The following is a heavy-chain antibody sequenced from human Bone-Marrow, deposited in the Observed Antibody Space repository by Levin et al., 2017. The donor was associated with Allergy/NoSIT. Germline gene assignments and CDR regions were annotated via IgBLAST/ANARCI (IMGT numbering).Heavy chain of an antibody. CDR3: ARDSSMVRGVMSAFDI. CDR2: ISYDGSNK. Sequence: GGSLRLSCAASGFTFSSYAMHWVRQAPGKGLEWVAVISYDGSNKYYADSVKGRFTISRDNSKNTLYLQMNSLRAEDTAVYYCARDSSMVRGVMSAFDIWGQGTMVTVSS. V-gene: IGHV3-30-3*01. D-gene: IGHD3-10*01. J-gene: IGHJ3*02. CDR1: GFTFSSYA.